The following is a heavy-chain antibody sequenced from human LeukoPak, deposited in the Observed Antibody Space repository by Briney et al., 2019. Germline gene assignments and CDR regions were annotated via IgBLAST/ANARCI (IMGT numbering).Heavy chain of an antibody. Sequence: GGSLRLSCAASGFTFSNYAMSWVRQAPGKGLEWVSGIRGSGDTTYYADSVKGRFTISRDNSKNTLYLQMNSLRAEDTAVYYCAKGASYYYYYGMDVWGQGTTVTVSS. CDR2: IRGSGDTT. J-gene: IGHJ6*02. CDR3: AKGASYYYYYGMDV. V-gene: IGHV3-23*01. CDR1: GFTFSNYA.